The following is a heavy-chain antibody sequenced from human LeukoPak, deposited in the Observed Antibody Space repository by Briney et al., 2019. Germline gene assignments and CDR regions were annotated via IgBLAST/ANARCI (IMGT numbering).Heavy chain of an antibody. D-gene: IGHD2-8*01. V-gene: IGHV1-18*01. CDR2: LSASNGNT. CDR1: GYTLSNFG. CDR3: ARDLRELMGGDYYFDY. J-gene: IGHJ4*02. Sequence: ASVKVSCKASGYTLSNFGFSWVRQAPGQGLEWMGWLSASNGNTNYAQKVRGRVTMTTDTSTNTAYLELTSLRSDDTAVYYCARDLRELMGGDYYFDYWGQGTLVTVSS.